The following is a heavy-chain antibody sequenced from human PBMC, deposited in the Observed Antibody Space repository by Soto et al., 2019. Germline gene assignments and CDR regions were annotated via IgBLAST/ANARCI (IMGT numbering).Heavy chain of an antibody. CDR3: ARDGPHSSSWYYYYGMDV. J-gene: IGHJ6*02. CDR1: GFTFSSYS. Sequence: GESLKISCAASGFTFSSYSMNWVRQAPGKGLEWVSSISSSSSYIYYADSVKGRFTISRDNAKNSLYLQMNSLRAEDTAVYYCARDGPHSSSWYYYYGMDVWGQGTTVTVSS. D-gene: IGHD6-13*01. V-gene: IGHV3-21*01. CDR2: ISSSSSYI.